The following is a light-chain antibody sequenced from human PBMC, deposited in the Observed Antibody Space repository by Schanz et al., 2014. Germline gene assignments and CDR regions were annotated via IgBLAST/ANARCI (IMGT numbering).Light chain of an antibody. J-gene: IGLJ2*01. V-gene: IGLV2-8*01. CDR3: SSYAGSNNLV. CDR2: EVS. Sequence: QSALTQPPSASGSPGQSVTLSCTGTGSDVGFYNYVSWYQQHPGKAPKLMIYEVSKRPSGVPDRFSGSKSGNTASLTVSGLQAEDEADYYCSSYAGSNNLVFGGGTKLTVL. CDR1: GSDVGFYNY.